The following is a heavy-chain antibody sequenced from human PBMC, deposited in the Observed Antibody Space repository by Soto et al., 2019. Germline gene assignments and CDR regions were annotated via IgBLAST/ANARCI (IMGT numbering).Heavy chain of an antibody. J-gene: IGHJ4*02. V-gene: IGHV4-61*01. CDR1: GGSVSSGSFY. Sequence: QVQLQESGPGLVKPSETLSLTCTVSGGSVSSGSFYWSWIRQPPGKGLEWIGFIYDNRTFNYNPSLKSLVTISVDPTTHQSSRKLTPAPAASTAFYYSARVPLGYSSSHYFALWGQGALVTFSS. D-gene: IGHD6-6*01. CDR2: IYDNRTF. CDR3: ARVPLGYSSSHYFAL.